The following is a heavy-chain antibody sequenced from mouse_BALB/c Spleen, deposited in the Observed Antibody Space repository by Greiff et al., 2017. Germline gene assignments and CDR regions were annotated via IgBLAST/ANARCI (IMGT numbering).Heavy chain of an antibody. D-gene: IGHD2-2*01. CDR1: GYSITSDYA. Sequence: DVKLQESGPGLVKPSQSLSLTCTVTGYSITSDYAWNWIRQFPGNKLEWMGYISYSGSTSYNPSLKSRISITRDTSKNQFFLQLNSVTTEDTATYYCARGYGYDGDFDVWGAGTTVTVSS. V-gene: IGHV3-2*02. CDR2: ISYSGST. CDR3: ARGYGYDGDFDV. J-gene: IGHJ1*01.